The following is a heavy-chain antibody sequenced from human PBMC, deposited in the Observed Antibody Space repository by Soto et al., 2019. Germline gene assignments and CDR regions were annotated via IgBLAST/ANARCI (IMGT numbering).Heavy chain of an antibody. CDR3: ARIVYCGGECYHDAFDI. CDR1: GYSFTSYW. J-gene: IGHJ3*02. V-gene: IGHV5-51*01. CDR2: IYPGDSDT. Sequence: GESLKISCKGSGYSFTSYWIGWVRQMPGKGLEWVGIIYPGDSDTRYSQSVQGQVPLSADKSISTAYLQRSSLKASDTAMYYCARIVYCGGECYHDAFDIWGQGTMVTVSS. D-gene: IGHD2-21*01.